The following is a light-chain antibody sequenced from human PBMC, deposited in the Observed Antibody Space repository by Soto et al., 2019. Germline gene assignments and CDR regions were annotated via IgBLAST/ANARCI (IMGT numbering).Light chain of an antibody. CDR3: QHYYSYPYT. Sequence: AIRMTQSPSSLSASMGDRVTITCRASHVVSNYLAWYQQKPGKDPKALIYAASFLQSGVPSRFSGSGSGTDFTLTISFHQSEDFATYYCQHYYSYPYTFGQGTTLQMK. V-gene: IGKV1-8*01. J-gene: IGKJ2*01. CDR1: HVVSNY. CDR2: AAS.